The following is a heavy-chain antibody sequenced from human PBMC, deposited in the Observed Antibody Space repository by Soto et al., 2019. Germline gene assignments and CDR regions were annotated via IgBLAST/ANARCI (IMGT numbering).Heavy chain of an antibody. CDR2: IRYDGSNT. D-gene: IGHD1-26*01. CDR1: GFTFSGYG. V-gene: IGHV3-33*01. J-gene: IGHJ4*02. CDR3: ARDGVGATTYFGYFDY. Sequence: SVGLSCAASGFTFSGYGMHWVRQAPGKGLEWVAVIRYDGSNTYYADSVKGRFTISRDNPKNTLYLQMNSLRAEDTAVYYCARDGVGATTYFGYFDYWGQGTLVTVSS.